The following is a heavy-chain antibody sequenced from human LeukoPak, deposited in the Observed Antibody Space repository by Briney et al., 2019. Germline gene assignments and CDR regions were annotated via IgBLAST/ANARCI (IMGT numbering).Heavy chain of an antibody. Sequence: GGSLRLSCAASGFTFDDYGMSWVRQAPGKGLEWVSGINWNGGSTGYADSVKGRFTISRDNAKNSLYLQMNSLRAEDTALYYCLRARGYHYAVDAFDIWGQGTMVTVSS. CDR1: GFTFDDYG. CDR2: INWNGGST. V-gene: IGHV3-20*04. CDR3: LRARGYHYAVDAFDI. J-gene: IGHJ3*02. D-gene: IGHD3-10*01.